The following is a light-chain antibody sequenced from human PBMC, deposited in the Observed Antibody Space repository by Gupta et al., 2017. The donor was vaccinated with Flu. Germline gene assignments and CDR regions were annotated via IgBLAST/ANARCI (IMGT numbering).Light chain of an antibody. CDR3: QQSYSIPPRLT. CDR1: QSISRD. CDR2: GAS. J-gene: IGKJ4*01. Sequence: SLSASVGDRVTITCRASQSISRDLNWYQQKPGKAPKLLIYGASNLQTGVPSRFSGSGSGTDFTLAISSLQPEDFATYYCQQSYSIPPRLTFGGGTKVEIK. V-gene: IGKV1-39*01.